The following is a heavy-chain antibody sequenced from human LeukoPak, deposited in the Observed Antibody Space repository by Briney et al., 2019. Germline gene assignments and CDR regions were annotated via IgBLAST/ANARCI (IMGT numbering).Heavy chain of an antibody. V-gene: IGHV1-46*01. CDR1: GYTFTSYY. J-gene: IGHJ4*02. Sequence: GASVKVSCMASGYTFTSYYMHWVRQAPGQGLEWMGLINPSGGSTSYAQKFQGRVNMTRDMSTSTVYMELSSLRSEDTAVYYCARAQDDYYDSSGYPDYWGQGTLVTVSS. CDR3: ARAQDDYYDSSGYPDY. D-gene: IGHD3-22*01. CDR2: INPSGGST.